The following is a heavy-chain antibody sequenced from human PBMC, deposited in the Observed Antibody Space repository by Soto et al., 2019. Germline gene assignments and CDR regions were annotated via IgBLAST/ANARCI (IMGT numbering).Heavy chain of an antibody. J-gene: IGHJ4*02. V-gene: IGHV3-23*01. CDR3: AKAPYDYVWGSYLKN. CDR2: ISGSGGST. D-gene: IGHD3-16*02. CDR1: GFTFSSYA. Sequence: PGGSLRLSCAASGFTFSSYAMSWVRQAPGKGLEWVSAISGSGGSTYYADSVKGRFTISRDNSKNTLYLQMNSLRAEDTAVYYCAKAPYDYVWGSYLKNWGQGTLVTVSS.